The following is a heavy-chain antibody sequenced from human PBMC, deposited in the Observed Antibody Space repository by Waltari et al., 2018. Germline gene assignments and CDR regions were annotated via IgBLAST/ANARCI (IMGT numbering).Heavy chain of an antibody. CDR1: GGSFSGYY. V-gene: IGHV4-34*01. CDR2: INHSGST. D-gene: IGHD2-2*01. CDR3: ARARWGSSTRRGYYFDY. J-gene: IGHJ4*02. Sequence: QVQLQQWGAGLLKPSETLSLTCAVTGGSFSGYYWSWIRRPPGKGLEWIGEINHSGSTNYNPSLKSRVTISVDTSKNQFSLKLSSVTAADTAVYYCARARWGSSTRRGYYFDYWGQGTLVTVSS.